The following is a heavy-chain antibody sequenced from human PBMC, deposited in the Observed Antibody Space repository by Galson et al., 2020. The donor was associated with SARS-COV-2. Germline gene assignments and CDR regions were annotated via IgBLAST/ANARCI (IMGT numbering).Heavy chain of an antibody. V-gene: IGHV5-10-1*01. J-gene: IGHJ6*02. Sequence: HGESLKISCKGSGYSFTSYWISWVRQMPGKGLEWMGRIDPSDSYTNYSPSFQGHVTISADKSISTAYLQWSSLKASDTAMYYCARRNYYDSSGYPYCMDVWGQGTTVTVSS. D-gene: IGHD3-22*01. CDR1: GYSFTSYW. CDR3: ARRNYYDSSGYPYCMDV. CDR2: IDPSDSYT.